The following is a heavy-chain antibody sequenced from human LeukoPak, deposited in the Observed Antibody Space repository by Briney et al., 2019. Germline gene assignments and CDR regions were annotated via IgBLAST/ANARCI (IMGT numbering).Heavy chain of an antibody. V-gene: IGHV3-9*01. D-gene: IGHD6-19*01. CDR3: AKGASSGWPPYFDY. Sequence: GGSLRLSCAASGFTFDDYAMHWVRQAPGKGLEWVSGISWNSGSIGYADSVKGRFTISRDNAKNSLYLQMNSLRAEDTALYYCAKGASSGWPPYFDYWGQGTLVTVSS. J-gene: IGHJ4*02. CDR1: GFTFDDYA. CDR2: ISWNSGSI.